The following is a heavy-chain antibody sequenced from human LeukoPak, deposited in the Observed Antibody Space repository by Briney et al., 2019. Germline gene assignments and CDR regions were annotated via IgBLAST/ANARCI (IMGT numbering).Heavy chain of an antibody. CDR1: GGSISSSNW. CDR2: IYHSGST. J-gene: IGHJ4*02. CDR3: ARANYYDSSGLRY. Sequence: PSETLSLTCAVSGGSISSSNWWSWVRQPPGKGLEWIGEIYHSGSTNYNPSLKSRVTISVDKSKNQFSLKLSSVTAADTAVFYCARANYYDSSGLRYWGQGTLVTVSS. D-gene: IGHD3-22*01. V-gene: IGHV4-4*02.